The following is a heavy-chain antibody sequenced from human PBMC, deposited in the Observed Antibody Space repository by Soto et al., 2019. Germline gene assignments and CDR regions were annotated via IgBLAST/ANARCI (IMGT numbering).Heavy chain of an antibody. CDR3: AREGNGGTYYYGMDV. CDR2: IYYTGST. J-gene: IGHJ6*02. D-gene: IGHD1-26*01. Sequence: QVELQESGPGLVKPSQTLSLTCSVSGVSISSGGYFWSWIRQNPGEGLEYIGYIYYTGSTYHNPSLKSRVTISLDTSKKQFSLKLTSVTAADTAVYYCAREGNGGTYYYGMDVWGQGTTVTVSS. CDR1: GVSISSGGYF. V-gene: IGHV4-31*03.